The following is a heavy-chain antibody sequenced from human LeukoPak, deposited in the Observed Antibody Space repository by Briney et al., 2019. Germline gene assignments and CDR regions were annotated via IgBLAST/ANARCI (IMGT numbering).Heavy chain of an antibody. J-gene: IGHJ5*02. CDR3: AKAIAVAGDNWFDP. V-gene: IGHV3-48*03. Sequence: GGSLRLSCAASGFTFSSYEMNWVRQAPGKGLEWVSYISSSGSTIYYADSVKGRFTISRDNAKNSLYLQMNSLRAEDTALYYCAKAIAVAGDNWFDPWGQGTLVTVSS. CDR2: ISSSGSTI. D-gene: IGHD6-19*01. CDR1: GFTFSSYE.